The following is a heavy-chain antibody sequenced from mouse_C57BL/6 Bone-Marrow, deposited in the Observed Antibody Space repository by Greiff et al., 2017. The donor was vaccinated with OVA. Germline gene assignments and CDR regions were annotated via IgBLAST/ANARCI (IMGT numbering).Heavy chain of an antibody. V-gene: IGHV1-15*01. J-gene: IGHJ3*01. CDR1: GYTFTDYE. Sequence: QVQLKESGAELVRPGASVTLSCKASGYTFTDYEMHWVKQTPVHGLEWIGAIDPETGGTAYNQKFKGKAILTADKSSSTAYMELRSLTSEDSAVYYCTKDYGYDRFAYWGQVTLVTVSA. CDR3: TKDYGYDRFAY. D-gene: IGHD2-2*01. CDR2: IDPETGGT.